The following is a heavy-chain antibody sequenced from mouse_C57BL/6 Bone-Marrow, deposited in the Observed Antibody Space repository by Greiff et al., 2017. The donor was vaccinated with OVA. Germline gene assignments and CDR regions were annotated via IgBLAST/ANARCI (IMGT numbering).Heavy chain of an antibody. CDR2: IYPRSGNT. J-gene: IGHJ3*01. V-gene: IGHV1-81*01. D-gene: IGHD2-3*01. CDR1: GYTFTSYG. Sequence: QLQQSGAELARPGASVKLSCKASGYTFTSYGISWVKQRTGQGLEWIGEIYPRSGNTYYNEKFKGKATLTADKSSSTAYMELRSLTSEDSAVYFCAREGDGYLWFAYWGQGTLVTVSA. CDR3: AREGDGYLWFAY.